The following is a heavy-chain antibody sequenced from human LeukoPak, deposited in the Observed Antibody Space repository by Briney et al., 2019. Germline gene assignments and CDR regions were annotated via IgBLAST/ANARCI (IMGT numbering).Heavy chain of an antibody. CDR3: ARVGTGYCSGGSCSNWFDP. J-gene: IGHJ5*02. Sequence: SETLSLTCTVSGGSISSSSYYWGWIRQPPGKGLEWIGSIYYSGSTYYNPSLKSRVTISVDTSKNQFSLKLSSVTAADTAVYYCARVGTGYCSGGSCSNWFDPWGQGTLVTVSS. D-gene: IGHD2-15*01. CDR1: GGSISSSSYY. V-gene: IGHV4-39*07. CDR2: IYYSGST.